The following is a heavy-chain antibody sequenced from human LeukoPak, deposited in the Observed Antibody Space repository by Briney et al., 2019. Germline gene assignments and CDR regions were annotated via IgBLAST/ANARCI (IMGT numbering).Heavy chain of an antibody. Sequence: GESLKISCKGSGYSFTKYWIGWVRQMPGKGLEWVGIIYPDESSTRYSPSFQGQVTISADNSISTAYLQWSGLKASDTAMYYCARHGLEGCSGGRCYTSFYYYGMDVWGQGTTVTVSS. CDR3: ARHGLEGCSGGRCYTSFYYYGMDV. D-gene: IGHD2-15*01. V-gene: IGHV5-51*01. J-gene: IGHJ6*02. CDR1: GYSFTKYW. CDR2: IYPDESST.